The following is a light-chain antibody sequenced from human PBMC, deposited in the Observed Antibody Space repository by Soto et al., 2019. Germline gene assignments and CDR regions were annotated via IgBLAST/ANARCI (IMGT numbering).Light chain of an antibody. J-gene: IGLJ1*01. CDR1: SSNIGSNY. CDR3: AACDDSLSGSLYV. Sequence: SVLTQPPSASGTPGQSVTISGSGSSSNIGSNYVYWYQQLPGTAPKLLIYRNNQRPSGVPDRFSGSKSGTSASLAISGLRSEDEADYYCAACDDSLSGSLYVFGTGTKFTVL. CDR2: RNN. V-gene: IGLV1-47*01.